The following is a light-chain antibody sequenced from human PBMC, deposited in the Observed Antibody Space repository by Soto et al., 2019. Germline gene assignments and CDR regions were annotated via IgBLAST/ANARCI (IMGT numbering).Light chain of an antibody. J-gene: IGKJ2*01. CDR2: DAS. V-gene: IGKV1-5*01. CDR3: QQYNSYPYT. CDR1: QSISSW. Sequence: DIALTQSPAHLSASLAYRGAIACGASQSISSWLAWYKQKPGKAPKPLIYDASSLESGVPSRFRGSGSGTEFTLTISSLQPDDFATYYCQQYNSYPYTVGQGTKVDIK.